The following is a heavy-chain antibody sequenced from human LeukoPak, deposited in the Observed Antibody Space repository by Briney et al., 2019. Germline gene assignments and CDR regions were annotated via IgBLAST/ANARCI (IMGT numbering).Heavy chain of an antibody. V-gene: IGHV3-21*01. J-gene: IGHJ3*02. Sequence: GGSLRLSCAASGFTFSAYSMNWVRQAPGQGLEWVSSITSSSSSTYYADSVKGRFTISRDNAKNSLYLQMNILRAEDTAVYFCARFETCQCNDVFDIWGQGTMVTVSS. CDR3: ARFETCQCNDVFDI. CDR1: GFTFSAYS. D-gene: IGHD3-9*01. CDR2: ITSSSSST.